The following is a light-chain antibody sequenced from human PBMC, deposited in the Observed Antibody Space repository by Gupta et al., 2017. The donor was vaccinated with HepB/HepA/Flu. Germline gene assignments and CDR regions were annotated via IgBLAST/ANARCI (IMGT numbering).Light chain of an antibody. V-gene: IGLV1-51*02. CDR1: SSNIGINS. CDR3: GTWDSSLSDVV. CDR2: ENY. Sequence: QSVLTQPPSVSAAPGQKVTISCSGSSSNIGINSVSWYRQFPGTAPKLLIYENYNRPSGIPDRFSGSKSGSSATLGITGLQTGDEADYYCGTWDSSLSDVVFGGGTKLTVL. J-gene: IGLJ3*02.